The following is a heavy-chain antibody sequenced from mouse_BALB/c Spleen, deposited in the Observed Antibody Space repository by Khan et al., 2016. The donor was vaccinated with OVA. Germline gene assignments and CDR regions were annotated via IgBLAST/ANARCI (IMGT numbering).Heavy chain of an antibody. V-gene: IGHV1-4*01. CDR3: ARRTTGYTMDS. CDR1: GYTFTSNT. Sequence: QVQLKQSGAELARPGASVRMSCKASGYTFTSNTMHWIKQRPGQGLEWIGYINPRSGYTNYNQNFKVTATLTADKSSSTAYIQLSSLTTEDSSVYYCARRTTGYTMDSWGQGTSVTVAS. J-gene: IGHJ4*01. CDR2: INPRSGYT. D-gene: IGHD2-14*01.